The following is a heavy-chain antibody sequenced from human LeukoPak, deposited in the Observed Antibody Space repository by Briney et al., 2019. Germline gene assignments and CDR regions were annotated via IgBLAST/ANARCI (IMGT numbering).Heavy chain of an antibody. D-gene: IGHD1-1*01. V-gene: IGHV4-4*09. CDR1: RGSISTYY. CDR2: ISTGGST. Sequence: SETLSLTCTISRGSISTYYWSWIRQPPGKGLEWIGYISTGGSTNYNPSLKSRVTKSVDTSKNQFSLNLSSVTAADTAVYYCARRRTTGTTGYFDYWGQGTLVTVSS. CDR3: ARRRTTGTTGYFDY. J-gene: IGHJ4*02.